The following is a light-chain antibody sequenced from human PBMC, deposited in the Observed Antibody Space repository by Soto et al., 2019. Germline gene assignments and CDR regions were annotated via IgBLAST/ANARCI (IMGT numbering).Light chain of an antibody. CDR3: QQLNSYLT. CDR1: QPISDY. Sequence: IQMTQAPSSLCSSVGDRVTLTCRTSQPISDYLNWYQQKPGKAPTLLIYAASSLQSGVPSRFSGSGSGTEFTLTISSLQPEDFATYYCQQLNSYLTFGGGTRWIS. CDR2: AAS. J-gene: IGKJ4*01. V-gene: IGKV1-17*01.